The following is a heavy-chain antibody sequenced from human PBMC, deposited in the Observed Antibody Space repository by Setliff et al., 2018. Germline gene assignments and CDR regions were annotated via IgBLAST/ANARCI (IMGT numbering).Heavy chain of an antibody. Sequence: TSETLSLTCSISGDSTTSHNYNWGWIRQPPGKGLEWIGSIYHSGSTYYNPSLKSRVTISVDTSKNQFSLRLSSVTAADTAVYYCARVLSSGWEGDYWGQGTLVTVSS. V-gene: IGHV4-39*07. D-gene: IGHD6-19*01. J-gene: IGHJ4*02. CDR1: GDSTTSHNYN. CDR2: IYHSGST. CDR3: ARVLSSGWEGDY.